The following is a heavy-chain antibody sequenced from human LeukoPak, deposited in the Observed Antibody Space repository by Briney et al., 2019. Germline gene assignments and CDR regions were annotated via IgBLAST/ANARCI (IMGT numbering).Heavy chain of an antibody. V-gene: IGHV4-59*08. CDR3: ARHRTSGWGLDY. D-gene: IGHD6-19*01. CDR1: GGSMSSYS. Sequence: PPDTLTLTCTVPGGSMSSYSWSWIRQPPGEGLEWIGFIYYSGSTNYNPSLKSRVTISVDTSKNQFSLKVNSVTAADTAVYYCARHRTSGWGLDYWGQGTLVIVSS. CDR2: IYYSGST. J-gene: IGHJ4*02.